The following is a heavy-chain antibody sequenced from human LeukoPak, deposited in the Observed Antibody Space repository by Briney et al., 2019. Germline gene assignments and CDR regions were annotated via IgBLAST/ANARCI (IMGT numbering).Heavy chain of an antibody. Sequence: GGSLRLSCAASGFTFSSYGMSWVRQAPGKGLEWVSGLSDGGRSTYYTDSVKGRFTISRDNSKNTLYLQMNSLRAEDTAVYYCARFHRGWYFDYWGQGTLVTVSS. CDR2: LSDGGRST. V-gene: IGHV3-23*01. D-gene: IGHD2-15*01. CDR1: GFTFSSYG. J-gene: IGHJ4*02. CDR3: ARFHRGWYFDY.